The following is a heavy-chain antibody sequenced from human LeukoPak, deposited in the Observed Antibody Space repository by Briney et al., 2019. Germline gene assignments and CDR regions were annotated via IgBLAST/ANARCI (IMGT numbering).Heavy chain of an antibody. CDR2: IRYDGSNK. V-gene: IGHV3-30*02. CDR3: ARDLGQYYDTSDNWFDP. J-gene: IGHJ5*02. Sequence: GGSLRLSCAASGFTFSTYGMHWVRQAPGKGLEWVAFIRYDGSNKYHADSVKGRFTISRDNSKNTLYLQMNSLRAEDTAVYYCARDLGQYYDTSDNWFDPWGERTLVTVSS. D-gene: IGHD3-22*01. CDR1: GFTFSTYG.